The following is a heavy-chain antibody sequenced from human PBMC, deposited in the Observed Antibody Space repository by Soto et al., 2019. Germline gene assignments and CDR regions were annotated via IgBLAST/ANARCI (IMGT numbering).Heavy chain of an antibody. CDR2: INAGNGNT. Sequence: QVQLVQSGAEVKKPGASVKVSCKASGYTFTSYAMHWVRQAAGQRLEWMGWINAGNGNTKYSQKFQGRVTITRDTSASTAYMELSSVRSEDTAVYYCAGIRTFWGSYRFPFDYWGQGTLVTVSS. CDR1: GYTFTSYA. CDR3: AGIRTFWGSYRFPFDY. D-gene: IGHD3-16*02. J-gene: IGHJ4*02. V-gene: IGHV1-3*01.